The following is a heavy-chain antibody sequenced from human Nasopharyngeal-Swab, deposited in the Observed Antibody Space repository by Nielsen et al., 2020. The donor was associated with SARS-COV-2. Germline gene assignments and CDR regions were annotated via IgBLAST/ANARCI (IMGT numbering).Heavy chain of an antibody. V-gene: IGHV3-23*01. D-gene: IGHD3-22*01. Sequence: VREAPGKGLEWVSTVSGSGDSTYYADSVKGRFTISRDNSKSTLYLQMNSLRVEDTAVYYCATPDSNAYYLAFDFWGQGTLGTVSS. CDR3: ATPDSNAYYLAFDF. J-gene: IGHJ4*02. CDR2: VSGSGDST.